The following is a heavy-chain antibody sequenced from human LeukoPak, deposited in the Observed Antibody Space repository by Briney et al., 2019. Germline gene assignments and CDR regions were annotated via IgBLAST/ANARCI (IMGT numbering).Heavy chain of an antibody. V-gene: IGHV4-34*01. CDR2: INHSGST. Sequence: SETLSLTCAVYGGSFSGYYWSWIRQPPGKGLEWIGEINHSGSTNYNPSLKSRVTISVDTSKNQFSLKLSSVTAADTAVYYCAGSCSTSCGANGNWFDPWGQGTLVTVSS. J-gene: IGHJ5*02. D-gene: IGHD2-2*01. CDR3: AGSCSTSCGANGNWFDP. CDR1: GGSFSGYY.